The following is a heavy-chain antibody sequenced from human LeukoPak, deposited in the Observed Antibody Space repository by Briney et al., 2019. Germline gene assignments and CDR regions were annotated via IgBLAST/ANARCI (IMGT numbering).Heavy chain of an antibody. J-gene: IGHJ6*03. CDR1: GYTFTSYD. CDR3: ARKWGYYYYMDV. CDR2: MNPNSGNT. D-gene: IGHD1-26*01. Sequence: GASVKVSCKASGYTFTSYDINWVRQATGQWLEWMGWMNPNSGNTGYAQKFQGGVAITRNTSISTAYMELSSLRSEDTAVYYCARKWGYYYYMDVWGKGTTVTVSS. V-gene: IGHV1-8*03.